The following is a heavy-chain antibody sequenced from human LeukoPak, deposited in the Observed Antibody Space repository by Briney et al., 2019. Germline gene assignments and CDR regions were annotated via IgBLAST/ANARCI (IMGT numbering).Heavy chain of an antibody. J-gene: IGHJ3*02. CDR1: GGSISSYY. CDR3: ARGWIDAFDI. Sequence: PSETLSLTCTVSGGSISSYYWSWIRQPPGKGLEWIGYIYYSGSTNYNPSLKSRVTISVDASKNQFSLKLSSVTAADTAVYYCARGWIDAFDIWGQGTMVTVSS. D-gene: IGHD1-1*01. V-gene: IGHV4-59*01. CDR2: IYYSGST.